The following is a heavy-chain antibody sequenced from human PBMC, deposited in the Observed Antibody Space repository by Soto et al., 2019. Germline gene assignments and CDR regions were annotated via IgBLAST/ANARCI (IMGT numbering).Heavy chain of an antibody. V-gene: IGHV4-4*02. Sequence: QVQLQESGPGLVKPSGTLSLTCAVSGGSISSSNWWSWVRQPPGKGLEWIGEIYHSGSTNYNPSLKSLVTISVDKSKNQFSLKLSSVTAADTAVYYCARRQRITMVRGVKVFQGIDYWGQGTLVTVSS. CDR1: GGSISSSNW. J-gene: IGHJ4*02. D-gene: IGHD3-10*01. CDR2: IYHSGST. CDR3: ARRQRITMVRGVKVFQGIDY.